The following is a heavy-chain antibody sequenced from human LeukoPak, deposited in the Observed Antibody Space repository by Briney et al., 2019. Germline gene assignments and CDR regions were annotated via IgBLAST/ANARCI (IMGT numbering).Heavy chain of an antibody. D-gene: IGHD2-15*01. CDR2: INPSGGST. Sequence: ASVKVSCKASGYTFTSYYMHWVRQAPGQGLEWMGIINPSGGSTSYAQKFQGRVTMTRDTSTSTVYMELSSLRSEDTAVYYCARSPPNLYCSGGSCYYYYGMDVWGQGTTVTVSS. V-gene: IGHV1-46*01. CDR3: ARSPPNLYCSGGSCYYYYGMDV. J-gene: IGHJ6*02. CDR1: GYTFTSYY.